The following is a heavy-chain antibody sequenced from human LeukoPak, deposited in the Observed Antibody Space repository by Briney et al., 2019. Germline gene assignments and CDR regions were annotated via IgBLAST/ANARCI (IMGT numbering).Heavy chain of an antibody. CDR1: GGSFSSDTDY. D-gene: IGHD6-13*01. J-gene: IGHJ4*01. CDR2: ICCGTST. Sequence: SETLSLICSVSGGSFSSDTDYWGWIRQPPGGGLEWIGSICCGTSTYYNPSLKSRVTISVDTSKNHFSLKLNSVTAADTAVYYCARPSSWSTAEFEYCDQARLVTVSS. V-gene: IGHV4-39*02. CDR3: ARPSSWSTAEFEY.